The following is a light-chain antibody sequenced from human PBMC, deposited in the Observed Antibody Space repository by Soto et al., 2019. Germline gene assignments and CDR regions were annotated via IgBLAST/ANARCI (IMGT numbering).Light chain of an antibody. CDR1: VLAKKY. V-gene: IGLV3-27*01. J-gene: IGLJ2*01. Sequence: SYELTQPSSVSVSPGQTARITCSGDVLAKKYARWFQQKPGQAPVMVIYKTSARPSGIPERFSGSNSGTTVTLTISGAQVEDEADYYWYSAADNVRVFGGGTTLAVL. CDR2: KTS. CDR3: YSAADNVRV.